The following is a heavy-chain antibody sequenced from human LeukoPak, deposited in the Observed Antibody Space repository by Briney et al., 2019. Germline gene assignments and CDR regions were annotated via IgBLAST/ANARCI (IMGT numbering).Heavy chain of an antibody. CDR2: INPNSGGT. CDR3: ARAAYYYDGSGYYLGD. J-gene: IGHJ4*02. CDR1: GYTFTSYA. Sequence: AASVKVSCKASGYTFTSYAMNWVRQAPGQGLEWMGRINPNSGGTNYAQKFQARVTMTRDTSISTAYMELSRLRSDDTALYYCARAAYYYDGSGYYLGDWGQGTLVTVSS. D-gene: IGHD3-22*01. V-gene: IGHV1-2*06.